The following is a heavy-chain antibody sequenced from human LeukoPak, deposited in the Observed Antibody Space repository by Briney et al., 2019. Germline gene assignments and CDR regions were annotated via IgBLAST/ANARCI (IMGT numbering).Heavy chain of an antibody. Sequence: GGSLRLSCAASGFTFSSYGMHWVRQAPGKGLEWVAVIWCDGSNKYYADSVKGRFTISRDNSKNTLYLQMNSLTAEDTAVYYCAKNPRLEGWIYFDSWGQGILVTVSS. D-gene: IGHD1-1*01. CDR1: GFTFSSYG. J-gene: IGHJ4*02. CDR2: IWCDGSNK. CDR3: AKNPRLEGWIYFDS. V-gene: IGHV3-33*06.